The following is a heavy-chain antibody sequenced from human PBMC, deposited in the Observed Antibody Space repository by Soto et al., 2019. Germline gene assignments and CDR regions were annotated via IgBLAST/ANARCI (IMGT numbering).Heavy chain of an antibody. CDR1: GGAFSSYS. CDR2: IIPIFGTP. V-gene: IGHV1-69*12. Sequence: QVQLVQSGAEVKKPGSSVKVSCKASGGAFSSYSITWVRQAPGQGLEWMGGIIPIFGTPNYAQKLRGRRTLTEDASTMTAYLELRSLRSEDTAVYYCAMDGGRHHSDVTGYYFDDWGQGTRVTVSS. CDR3: AMDGGRHHSDVTGYYFDD. J-gene: IGHJ4*02. D-gene: IGHD3-9*01.